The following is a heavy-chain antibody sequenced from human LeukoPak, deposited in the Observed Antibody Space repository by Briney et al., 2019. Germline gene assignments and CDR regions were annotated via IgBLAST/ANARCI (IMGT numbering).Heavy chain of an antibody. CDR1: GYTFTSYD. CDR3: ARGRRDIVVVVAAVDAFDI. Sequence: GASVKVSCKASGYTFTSYDINWVRQAPGQGLEWMGWMNPNSGNTGYAQKFQGRVTITRNTSISTAYMELSSLRSEDTAVYYCARGRRDIVVVVAAVDAFDIWGQGTMVAVSS. D-gene: IGHD2-15*01. V-gene: IGHV1-8*03. J-gene: IGHJ3*02. CDR2: MNPNSGNT.